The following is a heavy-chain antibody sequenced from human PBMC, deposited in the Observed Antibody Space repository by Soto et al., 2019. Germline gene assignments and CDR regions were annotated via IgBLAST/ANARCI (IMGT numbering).Heavy chain of an antibody. J-gene: IGHJ6*02. CDR2: IIPIFGTA. V-gene: IGHV1-69*01. D-gene: IGHD2-2*01. CDR3: ARADSGDIVVVPAAAAYSLYYYGMDV. CDR1: GGTFSSYA. Sequence: QVQLVQSGAEVKKPGSSVKVSCKASGGTFSSYAISWVRQAPGQGLEWMGGIIPIFGTANYAQKFQGRVTIPADESTSTAYMELSSLRSEDTAVYYCARADSGDIVVVPAAAAYSLYYYGMDVWGQGTTVTVSS.